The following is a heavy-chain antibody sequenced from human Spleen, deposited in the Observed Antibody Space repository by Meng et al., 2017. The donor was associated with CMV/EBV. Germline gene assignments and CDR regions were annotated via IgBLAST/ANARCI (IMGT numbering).Heavy chain of an antibody. V-gene: IGHV3-30*02. Sequence: GGSLRLSCAASGFTFSSYAMHWVRQAPGKGLGWVANIRFDGTNKYHADSVKGRFTISRDNSKNTLYLQMNSLRAEDTAVYYCAKRGDSSGTYAMDVWGQGTTVTVSS. CDR1: GFTFSSYA. J-gene: IGHJ6*02. CDR3: AKRGDSSGTYAMDV. CDR2: IRFDGTNK. D-gene: IGHD3-22*01.